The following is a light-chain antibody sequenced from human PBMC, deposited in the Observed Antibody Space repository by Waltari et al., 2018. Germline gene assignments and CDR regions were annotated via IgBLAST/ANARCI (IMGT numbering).Light chain of an antibody. CDR3: CSYAGSFTWV. J-gene: IGLJ3*02. CDR1: SSDVGNYNF. CDR2: EVS. Sequence: QSALTQPASVSGSPGQSITISCTGTSSDVGNYNFVSWCQQHPGKAPKLMIYEVSKRPSGVSNRFSGSKSGNTASLTISGLQAEDEADYYCCSYAGSFTWVFGGGTRLTVL. V-gene: IGLV2-23*02.